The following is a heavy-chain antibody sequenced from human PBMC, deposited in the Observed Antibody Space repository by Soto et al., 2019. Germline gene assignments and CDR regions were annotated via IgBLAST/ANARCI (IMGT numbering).Heavy chain of an antibody. CDR1: GGSFSSGSYY. J-gene: IGHJ6*02. CDR2: IYYSGST. D-gene: IGHD3-9*01. Sequence: ETLSLTCTVSGGSFSSGSYYWRWILQPPGKALERIGYIYYSGSTNYNPSLKSRVTISVDTSKNQFSLKLSSVTAADTAVYYCARVAYYDILTGYYINYYYYYGMDVWGQGTTVTVSS. V-gene: IGHV4-61*01. CDR3: ARVAYYDILTGYYINYYYYYGMDV.